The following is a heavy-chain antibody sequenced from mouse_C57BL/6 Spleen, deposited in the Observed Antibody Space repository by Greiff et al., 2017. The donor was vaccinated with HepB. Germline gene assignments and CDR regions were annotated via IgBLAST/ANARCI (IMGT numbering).Heavy chain of an antibody. D-gene: IGHD2-5*01. CDR1: GYTFTSYG. J-gene: IGHJ1*03. Sequence: QVQLKQSGAELARPGASVKLSCKASGYTFTSYGISWVKQRTGQGLEWIGEIYPRSGNTYYNEKFKGKATLTADKSSSTAYMELRSLTSEDSAVYFCARYSNYLSYWYFDVWGTGTTVTVSS. CDR3: ARYSNYLSYWYFDV. V-gene: IGHV1-81*01. CDR2: IYPRSGNT.